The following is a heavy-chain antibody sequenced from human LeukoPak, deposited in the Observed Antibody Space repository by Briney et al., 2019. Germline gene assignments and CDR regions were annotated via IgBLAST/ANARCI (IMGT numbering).Heavy chain of an antibody. CDR2: IYYSGST. J-gene: IGHJ6*02. Sequence: SETLSLTCSVSGGSISSYHWSWIRQPPGKGLEWIGNIYYSGSTNYNPSLKSRVTIAVDTSKNQFSLKLTSVTAADTAVYYCATLGFCSSGSCYDYYAMGVWGQGTTVTVSS. CDR3: ATLGFCSSGSCYDYYAMGV. V-gene: IGHV4-59*12. D-gene: IGHD2-15*01. CDR1: GGSISSYH.